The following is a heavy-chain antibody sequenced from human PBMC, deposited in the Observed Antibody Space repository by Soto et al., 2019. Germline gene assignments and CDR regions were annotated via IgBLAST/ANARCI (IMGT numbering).Heavy chain of an antibody. CDR2: IGSSSSYT. CDR3: ARQGGRDYYNFYGMDV. V-gene: IGHV3-11*06. Sequence: QVQLVESGGGLVKPGGSLRLSCAASGFTFSDYYMSWIRQAPGKGLEWVSYIGSSSSYTAYADSVKGRFTISRDNAKNSLYLQMNSLRAEDTAVYYCARQGGRDYYNFYGMDVWGQGTTVTVS. D-gene: IGHD6-25*01. CDR1: GFTFSDYY. J-gene: IGHJ6*02.